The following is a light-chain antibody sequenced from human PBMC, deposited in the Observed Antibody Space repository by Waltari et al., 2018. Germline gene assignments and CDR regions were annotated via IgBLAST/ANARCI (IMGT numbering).Light chain of an antibody. CDR1: RSNIASSF. V-gene: IGLV1-47*01. Sequence: QSVLAQPPSASGTPGQRVIISRSGRRSNIASSFSYWYQQFPGTAPKVLIQRNSQRPSGVPDRFSGSKSGTSASLAISGLRPEDEADYYCAAWDGTLSAVAFGGGTKLTVL. J-gene: IGLJ2*01. CDR2: RNS. CDR3: AAWDGTLSAVA.